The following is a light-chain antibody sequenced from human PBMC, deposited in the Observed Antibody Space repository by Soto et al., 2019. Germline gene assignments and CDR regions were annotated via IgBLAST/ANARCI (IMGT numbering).Light chain of an antibody. CDR2: LDGSGSY. CDR1: SGHSSYT. V-gene: IGLV4-60*02. CDR3: ETWDSNTVV. Sequence: QSVLTQSSSASASLGSSVKLTCTLSSGHSSYTIAWHQQQPGKAPRHLMKLDGSGSYNKGSGVPDRFSGSSSGADRYLTISNLPFEDEADYFCETWDSNTVVFGGGTKLTVL. J-gene: IGLJ2*01.